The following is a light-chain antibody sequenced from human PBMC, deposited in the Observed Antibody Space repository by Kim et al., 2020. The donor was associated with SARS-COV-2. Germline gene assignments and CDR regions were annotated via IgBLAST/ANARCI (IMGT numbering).Light chain of an antibody. CDR3: QQYNDWRVT. V-gene: IGKV3-15*01. CDR2: YAS. J-gene: IGKJ4*01. CDR1: QRIGSN. Sequence: PGERAALSCRASQRIGSNVAGYQQKPGEAPRRLINYASTRATGIPARSSGSGSGTEFTLTISSRQSEDFAVYYCQQYNDWRVTFGGGTKVDIK.